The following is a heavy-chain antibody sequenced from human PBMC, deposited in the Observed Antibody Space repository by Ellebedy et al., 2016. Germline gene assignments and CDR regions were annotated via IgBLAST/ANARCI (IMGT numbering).Heavy chain of an antibody. CDR1: GASLSSRDYF. V-gene: IGHV4-39*07. CDR2: VYYSGST. J-gene: IGHJ6*02. CDR3: ANSNSYGYVDFEYSYTLDV. D-gene: IGHD5-18*01. Sequence: SETLSLTCSVSGASLSSRDYFWSWIRQSPGRGPEWIGSVYYSGSTHYNPSLKGRVSISSDTSKNQFSLNLRTVTAADTATYYCANSNSYGYVDFEYSYTLDVWGQGTTVTVSS.